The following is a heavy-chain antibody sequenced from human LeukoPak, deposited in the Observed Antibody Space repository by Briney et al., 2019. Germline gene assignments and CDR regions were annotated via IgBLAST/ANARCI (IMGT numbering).Heavy chain of an antibody. CDR1: GYTFSVDY. V-gene: IGHV1-2*02. D-gene: IGHD1-26*01. CDR2: INPNSGGT. CDR3: ARASLRDAFDI. J-gene: IGHJ3*02. Sequence: ASVKVSCKASGYTFSVDYIRCVRQAPGQGLGWMGWINPNSGGTNYAQTFQGRVTMTRDTSISTASMELSRLRSDDTAMYYCARASLRDAFDIWGQGTMVTVSS.